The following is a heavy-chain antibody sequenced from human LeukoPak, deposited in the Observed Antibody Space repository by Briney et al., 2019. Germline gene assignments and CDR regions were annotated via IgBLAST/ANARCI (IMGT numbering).Heavy chain of an antibody. V-gene: IGHV4-4*07. CDR2: TSDTGIT. J-gene: IGHJ6*02. D-gene: IGHD2-8*02. CDR1: GGSVTNFY. Sequence: SETLSLTCTVSGGSVTNFYWSWIRQPAGKGLEWIGRTSDTGITNYNPSLERRVTLSADTSKNQFFLKVTSVTAADTAVYYCARDSPTGGYNSRDSPYFYGLDVWGQGTTVTVSS. CDR3: ARDSPTGGYNSRDSPYFYGLDV.